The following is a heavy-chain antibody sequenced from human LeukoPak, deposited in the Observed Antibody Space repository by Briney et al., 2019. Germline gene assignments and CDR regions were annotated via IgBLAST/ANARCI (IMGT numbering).Heavy chain of an antibody. Sequence: GGSLRLSCAASGFTFSSYSMNWVHQAPGKGLEWVSSISSSSSYIYYADSVKGRFTISRDNAKNSLYLQMNSLRAEDTAVYYCARGDGYNSNDAFDIWGQGTMVTVSS. V-gene: IGHV3-21*01. D-gene: IGHD5-24*01. CDR3: ARGDGYNSNDAFDI. CDR1: GFTFSSYS. CDR2: ISSSSSYI. J-gene: IGHJ3*02.